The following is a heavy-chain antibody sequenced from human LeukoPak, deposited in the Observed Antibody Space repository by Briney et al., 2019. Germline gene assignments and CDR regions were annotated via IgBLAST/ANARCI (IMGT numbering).Heavy chain of an antibody. V-gene: IGHV3-23*01. J-gene: IGHJ5*02. CDR3: AKDRLGNALGENWFDP. CDR2: ISGSGGST. Sequence: PGGSLRLSCAASGFTFSSYAMIWVRQAPGKGLEWVSAISGSGGSTYYADSVKGRFTISRDNSKNTLFLQMNSLRAEDTAVYYCAKDRLGNALGENWFDPWGQGTLVTVSS. CDR1: GFTFSSYA. D-gene: IGHD3-10*01.